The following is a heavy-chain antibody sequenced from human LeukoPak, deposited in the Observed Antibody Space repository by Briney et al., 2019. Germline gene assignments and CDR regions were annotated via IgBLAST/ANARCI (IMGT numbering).Heavy chain of an antibody. J-gene: IGHJ6*03. CDR1: GGTFSSYA. CDR2: IIPTFGTA. CDR3: AMGYYDSSGYYPTYYYYMDV. D-gene: IGHD3-22*01. V-gene: IGHV1-69*05. Sequence: SVKVSCKASGGTFSSYAISWVRKPPGQGLEWMGGIIPTFGTANYAQKFQGRVTITTDGSTSTAYMELSSLRSEDTAVYYCAMGYYDSSGYYPTYYYYMDVWGKGTTVTVSS.